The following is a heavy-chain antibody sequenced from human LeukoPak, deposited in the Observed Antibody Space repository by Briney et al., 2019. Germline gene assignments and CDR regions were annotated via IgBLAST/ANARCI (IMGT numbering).Heavy chain of an antibody. CDR1: GFTFDDYT. CDR3: ARVEASGYDYGAFDY. D-gene: IGHD5-12*01. V-gene: IGHV3-43*01. Sequence: PGGSLRLSCAASGFTFDDYTMHWVRQAPGKGLEWVSLISWDGGSTYYADSVKGRFTISRDNAKNSLYLQMSSLRADDTAVYYCARVEASGYDYGAFDYWGQGTLVTVSS. J-gene: IGHJ4*02. CDR2: ISWDGGST.